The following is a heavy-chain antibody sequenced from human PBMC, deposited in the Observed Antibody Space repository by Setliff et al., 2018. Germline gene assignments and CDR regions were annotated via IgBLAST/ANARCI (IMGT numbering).Heavy chain of an antibody. D-gene: IGHD2-15*01. V-gene: IGHV4-39*01. CDR2: INYSGIT. CDR1: RASISSTTYY. Sequence: SETLSLTCTVSRASISSTTYYWGWIRQPPGKGLEWIGSINYSGITYYSPSLKSRVIVSVDTSKNQFSLKLSSVTAADTAVYYCARLPGYCNGGNCYGYYTFDIWGQGTMVTVSS. J-gene: IGHJ3*02. CDR3: ARLPGYCNGGNCYGYYTFDI.